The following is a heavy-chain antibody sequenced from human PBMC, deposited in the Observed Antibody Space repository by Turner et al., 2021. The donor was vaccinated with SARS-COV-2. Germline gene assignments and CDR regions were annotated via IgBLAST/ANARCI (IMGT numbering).Heavy chain of an antibody. CDR2: ISYSGTT. V-gene: IGHV4-39*01. D-gene: IGHD6-19*01. Sequence: QLQLQESGPGLVRPSETLSLTCTVSGDSISSSNYYWGWIRQPPGKGLEWIASISYSGTTYYNPSLRSRVTISVDTSRNQFSLKLSSVTAADTGIYYRARHRPNSSGWYYYGMDVWGQGTTVTVSS. CDR1: GDSISSSNYY. J-gene: IGHJ6*02. CDR3: ARHRPNSSGWYYYGMDV.